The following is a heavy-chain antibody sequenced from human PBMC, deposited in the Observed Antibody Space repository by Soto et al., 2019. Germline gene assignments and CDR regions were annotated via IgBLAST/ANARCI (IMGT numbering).Heavy chain of an antibody. CDR3: AREDDGGDRDYYGLDV. CDR2: IYYSGSI. Sequence: SETLSLTCTVSGGSISSDNYHWTWIRQSPGKGLEWIGYIYYSGSIFYNPSFKSRVTISVDTSKNQFSLQLSSVTAADTAVYFCAREDDGGDRDYYGLDVWGQGTKVTVSS. CDR1: GGSISSDNYH. J-gene: IGHJ6*02. V-gene: IGHV4-30-4*08. D-gene: IGHD2-21*02.